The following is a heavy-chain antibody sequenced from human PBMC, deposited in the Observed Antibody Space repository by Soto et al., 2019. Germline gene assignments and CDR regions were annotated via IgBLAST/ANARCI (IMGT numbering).Heavy chain of an antibody. J-gene: IGHJ3*02. D-gene: IGHD3-22*01. CDR1: EFTFSDYA. V-gene: IGHV3-30-3*01. CDR2: ISDDGDKV. Sequence: ESGGGVVQPGRSLRLSCAASEFTFSDYAMHWVRQAPGKGLEWVAVISDDGDKVFYADSMKDRLTISRDNSKSTLFLQLTSLLPEDTALYYCARAHYHDSSGPNGHAFDIWGQGTVVTVSS. CDR3: ARAHYHDSSGPNGHAFDI.